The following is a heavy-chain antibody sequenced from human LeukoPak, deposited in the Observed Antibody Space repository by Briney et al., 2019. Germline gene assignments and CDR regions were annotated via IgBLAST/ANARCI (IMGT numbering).Heavy chain of an antibody. J-gene: IGHJ6*02. Sequence: GASVKVSCKASGYTFTSYDINWVRQATGQGLEWMGWMNPNSGNTGYAQKFQGRVTMTRNTSISTAYMELSSLRSEDTAVYYCARGWSGYYYYYYGMDVLGQGTTVTVSS. CDR3: ARGWSGYYYYYYGMDV. D-gene: IGHD3-3*01. CDR2: MNPNSGNT. V-gene: IGHV1-8*01. CDR1: GYTFTSYD.